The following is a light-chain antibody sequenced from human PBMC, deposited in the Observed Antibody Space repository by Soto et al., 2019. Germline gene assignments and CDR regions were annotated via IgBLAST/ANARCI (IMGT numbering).Light chain of an antibody. CDR3: QQYGSSGYS. J-gene: IGKJ2*03. CDR1: QSVSSSY. CDR2: GAS. Sequence: EIVLTQSPGTLSLSPGERATLSCRASQSVSSSYLAWYQQKPGQAPRLLIYGASSRATGIPDRFSGSGSGTGFTLTISRLETEDFSVYYCQQYGSSGYSFGQGTKLEIK. V-gene: IGKV3-20*01.